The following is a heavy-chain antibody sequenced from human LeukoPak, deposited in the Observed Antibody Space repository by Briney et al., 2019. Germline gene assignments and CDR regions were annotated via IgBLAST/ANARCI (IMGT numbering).Heavy chain of an antibody. J-gene: IGHJ6*03. Sequence: SETLSLTCTVSGGSISSYYWSWIRQPPGRGLEWIGYMYYSGRTNYNPSLKSRVTISQDMSKNQFSLKLSSVTAADTAVYYCARNTPGRYYYMDVWGKRTTVTVSS. CDR1: GGSISSYY. V-gene: IGHV4-59*01. D-gene: IGHD3-10*01. CDR3: ARNTPGRYYYMDV. CDR2: MYYSGRT.